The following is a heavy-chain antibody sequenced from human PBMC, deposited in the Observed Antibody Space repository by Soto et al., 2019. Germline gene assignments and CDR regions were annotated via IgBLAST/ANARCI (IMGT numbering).Heavy chain of an antibody. J-gene: IGHJ6*02. CDR1: GYSFTSYW. V-gene: IGHV5-10-1*01. CDR3: ARFVGLWTALTHYYYYGMDV. Sequence: GESLKISCKGSGYSFTSYWISWVRQMPGKGLEWMGRIDPSDSYTNYSPSFQGHVTISADKSISTAYLQWSSLKASDTAMYYCARFVGLWTALTHYYYYGMDVWGQGTTVTVSS. CDR2: IDPSDSYT. D-gene: IGHD5-18*01.